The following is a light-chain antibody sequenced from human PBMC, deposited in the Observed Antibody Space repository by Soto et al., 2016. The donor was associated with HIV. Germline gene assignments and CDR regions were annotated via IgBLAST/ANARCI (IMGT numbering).Light chain of an antibody. CDR1: QDIRSD. CDR3: LXHNTYPVT. V-gene: IGKV1-17*01. Sequence: DIQMTQSPSSLSASVGDRVTITCRASQDIRSDLGWYQQKPGKAPKRLIYAASSLQSGAPSRFSGSGSGTEFTLTISSLQPEDFATYYCLXHNTYPVTFGQGTKLEI. CDR2: AAS. J-gene: IGKJ2*01.